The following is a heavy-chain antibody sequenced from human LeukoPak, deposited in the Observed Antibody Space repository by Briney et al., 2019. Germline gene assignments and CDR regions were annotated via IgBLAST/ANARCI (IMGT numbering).Heavy chain of an antibody. V-gene: IGHV3-23*01. CDR1: GGSFSGYY. Sequence: ETLSLTCAVYGGSFSGYYWSWVRQAPGKGLEWVSAISGSGGSTYDADSVKGRFTISRDNSKNTLYLQMNSLRAEDTAGYYCAKEMYSGSHGAFDIWGQGTMVTVSS. CDR3: AKEMYSGSHGAFDI. D-gene: IGHD1-26*01. J-gene: IGHJ3*02. CDR2: ISGSGGST.